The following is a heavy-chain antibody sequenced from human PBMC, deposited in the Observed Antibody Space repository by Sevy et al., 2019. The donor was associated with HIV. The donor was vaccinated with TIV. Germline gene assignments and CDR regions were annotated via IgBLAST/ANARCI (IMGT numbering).Heavy chain of an antibody. CDR3: ARQGDNSDYPIKWFDP. CDR2: IDYSGTT. V-gene: IGHV4-59*08. D-gene: IGHD3-22*01. CDR1: GGSISSYY. J-gene: IGHJ5*02. Sequence: SETLSLTCSDSGGSISSYYWNWIRQPPGKGLEWIGYIDYSGTTSYNPSLKSRVTISVDTSKNQFSLKLNSVTAADTAVYYCARQGDNSDYPIKWFDPWGQGTLVTVSS.